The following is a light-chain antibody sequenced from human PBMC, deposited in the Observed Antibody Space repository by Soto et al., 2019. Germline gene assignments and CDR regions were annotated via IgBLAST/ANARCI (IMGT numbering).Light chain of an antibody. J-gene: IGKJ1*01. Sequence: DLQMTQSPSTLSASVGDRVTITCRASQSISSWLAWYQQKAGKAPKLLIYKASSLESGVPSRFSGSGSGTEFTLTISSLQPDDFATYYCQQYNSYWRTFGQGTKVEIK. CDR2: KAS. CDR3: QQYNSYWRT. V-gene: IGKV1-5*03. CDR1: QSISSW.